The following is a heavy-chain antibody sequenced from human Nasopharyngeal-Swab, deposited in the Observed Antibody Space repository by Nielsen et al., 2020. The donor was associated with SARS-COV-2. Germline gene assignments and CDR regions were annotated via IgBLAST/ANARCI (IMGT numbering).Heavy chain of an antibody. CDR3: ARDGGRMYSPRAFDI. V-gene: IGHV4-34*01. CDR1: GGSFSGYY. CDR2: INHRGST. J-gene: IGHJ3*02. Sequence: SETLSLTCAVYGGSFSGYYWSWIRQPPGKGLEWIGEINHRGSTNYNPSLKSRVTISVDTSKNQFSLKLSSVTAADTAVYYCARDGGRMYSPRAFDIWGQGTMVTVSS. D-gene: IGHD3-16*01.